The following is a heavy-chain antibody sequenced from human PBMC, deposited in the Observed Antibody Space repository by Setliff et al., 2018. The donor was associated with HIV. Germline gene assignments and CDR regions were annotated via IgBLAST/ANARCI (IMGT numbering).Heavy chain of an antibody. CDR2: INTNTGNP. D-gene: IGHD3-3*01. J-gene: IGHJ4*02. CDR1: GYTFNNYA. V-gene: IGHV7-4-1*02. Sequence: ASVKVSCKASGYTFNNYAMNWVRQAPGQGLELMGWINTNTGNPTYAQGLTGRFVFSLDTSVSTAYLQISSLKAEDTAVYFCARDLKRPNSNFCGGYPIPFDSWGQGTLVTVSS. CDR3: ARDLKRPNSNFCGGYPIPFDS.